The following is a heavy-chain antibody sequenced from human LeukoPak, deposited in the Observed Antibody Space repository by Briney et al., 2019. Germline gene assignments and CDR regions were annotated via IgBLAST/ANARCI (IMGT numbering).Heavy chain of an antibody. CDR1: GFTVSNNY. D-gene: IGHD3-22*01. V-gene: IGHV3-23*01. CDR3: AKGSYYDSSGSFYFDY. J-gene: IGHJ4*02. Sequence: PGGSLRLSCAASGFTVSNNYMSWVRQAPGKGLEWVSGISGSGDNTYYADSVKGRFTISRDNSKNTLYVQVNSLGTEDTAAYYCAKGSYYDSSGSFYFDYWGQGTLVTVSS. CDR2: ISGSGDNT.